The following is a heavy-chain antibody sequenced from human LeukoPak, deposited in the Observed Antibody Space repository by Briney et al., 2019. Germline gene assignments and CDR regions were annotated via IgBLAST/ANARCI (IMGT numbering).Heavy chain of an antibody. CDR1: GFTFSSYA. Sequence: PGGSLRLSCAASGFTFSSYAMSWVRHAPGKALEWVSAISGSGGSTYYADSVKGRFTISRDNSKNTLYLQMNSLRAEDTAVYYCAKERGGQWLVRVVDYWGQGTLVTVSS. D-gene: IGHD6-19*01. V-gene: IGHV3-23*01. CDR2: ISGSGGST. CDR3: AKERGGQWLVRVVDY. J-gene: IGHJ4*02.